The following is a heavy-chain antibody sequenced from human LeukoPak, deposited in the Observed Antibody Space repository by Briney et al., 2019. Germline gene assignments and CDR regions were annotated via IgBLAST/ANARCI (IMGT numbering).Heavy chain of an antibody. CDR3: ARLRGAMTPVTSDFDY. D-gene: IGHD4-17*01. CDR1: GGPINNYY. J-gene: IGHJ4*02. CDR2: VHYSGST. V-gene: IGHV4-59*08. Sequence: SETLSLTCTVSGGPINNYYWYWIRQPPGKGLEWIGYVHYSGSTYYNPSLQSRVTISVDTSKNQFSLKVSSVTAADTAVYYCARLRGAMTPVTSDFDYWGQGTLVTVSS.